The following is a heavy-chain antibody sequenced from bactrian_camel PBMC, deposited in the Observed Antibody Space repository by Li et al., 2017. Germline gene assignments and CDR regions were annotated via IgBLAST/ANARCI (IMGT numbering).Heavy chain of an antibody. V-gene: IGHV3S31*01. D-gene: IGHD6*01. Sequence: VQLVESGGDSVQPGGSLRLSCVASMPTRCMGWFRQGPGKERQGVAGIGVGDGARYVVDSLKGRFTISKDGSKNTLYLQMNNLQPEDTAMYYCAADGVNLQLARGYNYWGQGT. CDR3: AADGVNLQLARGYNY. CDR1: MPTRC. J-gene: IGHJ4*01. CDR2: IGVGDGAR.